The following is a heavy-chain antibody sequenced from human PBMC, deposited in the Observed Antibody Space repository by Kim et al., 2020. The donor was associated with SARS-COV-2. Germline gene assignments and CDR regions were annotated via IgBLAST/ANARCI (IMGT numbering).Heavy chain of an antibody. CDR3: ARGGGYCSSTSCYSYYYYYMDV. V-gene: IGHV1-8*01. D-gene: IGHD2-2*01. CDR2: MNPNSGNT. Sequence: ASVKVSCKASGYTFTSYDINWVRQATGQGLEWMGWMNPNSGNTGSAQKFQGRVTMTRNTSISTAYMELSSLRSEDTAVYYCARGGGYCSSTSCYSYYYYYMDVWGKGTTVTVSS. J-gene: IGHJ6*03. CDR1: GYTFTSYD.